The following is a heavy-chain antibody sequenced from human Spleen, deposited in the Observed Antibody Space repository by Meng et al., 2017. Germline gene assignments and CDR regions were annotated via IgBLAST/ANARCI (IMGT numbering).Heavy chain of an antibody. CDR1: GFTFNSNA. Sequence: GESLKISCAASGFTFNSNAMTWVRQAPGKGLEWVSTIGGSGGSTYYLDSVKGRFTISRDDSKNTLYLQMNSLRTEDTALYHCAINRAGYRSGGSCYDYWGRGTLVTVSS. V-gene: IGHV3-23*01. D-gene: IGHD2-15*01. CDR2: IGGSGGST. J-gene: IGHJ4*02. CDR3: AINRAGYRSGGSCYDY.